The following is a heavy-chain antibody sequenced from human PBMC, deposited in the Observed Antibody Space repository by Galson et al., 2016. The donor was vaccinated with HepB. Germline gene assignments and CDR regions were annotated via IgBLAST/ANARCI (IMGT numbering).Heavy chain of an antibody. D-gene: IGHD1-26*01. J-gene: IGHJ3*02. CDR1: EFTFSSNW. CDR3: LRSAVGATNAFDI. Sequence: SLRLSCAASEFTFSSNWMHWVRQAPGKGLVWVSRINSDGSRTDYADSVKGRFTISRDNANNTLYLQMNSLRAEDTAVYYCLRSAVGATNAFDIWGQGTMDTVSS. V-gene: IGHV3-74*01. CDR2: INSDGSRT.